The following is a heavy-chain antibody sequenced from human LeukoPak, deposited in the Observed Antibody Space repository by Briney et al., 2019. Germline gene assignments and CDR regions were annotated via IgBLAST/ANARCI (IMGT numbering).Heavy chain of an antibody. CDR3: AREGSGNTAMAAPDY. CDR2: INHSGST. J-gene: IGHJ4*02. Sequence: PSETLSLTCAVYGGSFSGYYWSWIRQPPGKGLEWIGEINHSGSTNYNPSLKSRVTISVDTSKNQFSLKLSSVTAADTAVYYCAREGSGNTAMAAPDYWGQGTLSPSPQ. V-gene: IGHV4-34*01. CDR1: GGSFSGYY. D-gene: IGHD5-18*01.